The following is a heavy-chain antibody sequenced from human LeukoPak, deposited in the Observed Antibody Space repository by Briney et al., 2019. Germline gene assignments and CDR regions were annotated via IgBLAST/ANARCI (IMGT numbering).Heavy chain of an antibody. J-gene: IGHJ4*02. Sequence: GGSLRLSCAASGFTVNSNYMSLVRQAPRKGLKWVSVIYSGGSTYYADSVKGRFTISRDNSKNTLYLQMNNLRAEDTAVYYCASPYYDFWSGYYSDYFDYWGQGTLVTVSS. CDR3: ASPYYDFWSGYYSDYFDY. CDR2: IYSGGST. CDR1: GFTVNSNY. V-gene: IGHV3-53*01. D-gene: IGHD3-3*01.